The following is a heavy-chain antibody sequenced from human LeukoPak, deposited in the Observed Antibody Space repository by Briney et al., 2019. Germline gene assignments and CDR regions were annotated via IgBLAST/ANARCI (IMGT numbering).Heavy chain of an antibody. D-gene: IGHD2-8*02. Sequence: GGSLRLSCAASGFTFSSYWMHWVRQAPGKGLVWVSRINSDGSSTSYADSVKGRFTISRDNSKSTLSLQMNSLRAEDTAIYYCATYRQVLLPFESWGQGTLVTVSS. CDR1: GFTFSSYW. CDR2: INSDGSST. CDR3: ATYRQVLLPFES. J-gene: IGHJ4*02. V-gene: IGHV3-74*01.